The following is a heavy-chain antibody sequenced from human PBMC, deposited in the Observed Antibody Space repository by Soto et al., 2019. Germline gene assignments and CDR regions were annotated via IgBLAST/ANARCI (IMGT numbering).Heavy chain of an antibody. Sequence: EVQLVESGGGLVQPGGSLRLSCAASGFTFSSYSMNWVRQAPGKGLEWVSYISSSSSTIYYADSVKGRFTISRDNAKNSLYLQMNSLRDEATAVYYCARGGSSSSTAYYYGMDVWGQGTTVTVSS. CDR3: ARGGSSSSTAYYYGMDV. CDR1: GFTFSSYS. V-gene: IGHV3-48*02. J-gene: IGHJ6*02. CDR2: ISSSSSTI. D-gene: IGHD6-6*01.